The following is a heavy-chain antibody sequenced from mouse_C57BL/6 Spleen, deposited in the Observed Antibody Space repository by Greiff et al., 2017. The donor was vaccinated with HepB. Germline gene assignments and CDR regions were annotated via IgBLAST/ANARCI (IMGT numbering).Heavy chain of an antibody. Sequence: EVQGVESGGDLVKPGGSLKLSCAASGFTFSSYGMSWVRQTPDKRLEWVATISSGGSYTYYPDSVKGRFTISRDNAKNTLYLQMSSLKSEDTAMYYCARQGTAQAFAYWGQGTLVTVSA. CDR3: ARQGTAQAFAY. J-gene: IGHJ3*01. V-gene: IGHV5-6*01. CDR2: ISSGGSYT. CDR1: GFTFSSYG. D-gene: IGHD3-2*02.